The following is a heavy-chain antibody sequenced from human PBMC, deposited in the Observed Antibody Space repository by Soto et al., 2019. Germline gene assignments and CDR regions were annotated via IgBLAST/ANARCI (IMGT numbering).Heavy chain of an antibody. CDR3: ASAGYSSSWSRGYFDY. D-gene: IGHD6-13*01. Sequence: VGSLRLSCAASGFTFSSYSMNWVRQAPGKGLEWVSSISSSSSYIYYADSVKGRFTISRDNAKNSLYLQMNSLRAEDTAVYYCASAGYSSSWSRGYFDYWGQGTLVTVSS. CDR2: ISSSSSYI. V-gene: IGHV3-21*01. J-gene: IGHJ4*02. CDR1: GFTFSSYS.